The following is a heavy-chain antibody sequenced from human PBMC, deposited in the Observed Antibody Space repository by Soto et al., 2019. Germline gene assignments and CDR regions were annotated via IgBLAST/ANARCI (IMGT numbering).Heavy chain of an antibody. CDR1: GYHFFGFH. CDR3: ARERIAGPFDN. J-gene: IGHJ4*02. V-gene: IGHV1-2*02. CDR2: ITPGNGDT. D-gene: IGHD1-26*01. Sequence: XSVKVSCKPSGYHFFGFHVHLVRRGPGQGLEWMGGITPGNGDTNYAQPFQGRVTLTRDTSIDTAYMDLSGLKSDDTAVYYCARERIAGPFDNWGQGTLVTVYS.